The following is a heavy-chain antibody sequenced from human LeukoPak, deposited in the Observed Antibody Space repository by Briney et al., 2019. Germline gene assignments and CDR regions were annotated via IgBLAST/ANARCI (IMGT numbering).Heavy chain of an antibody. Sequence: PGGSLRLSCAASGFMFSSYSLNWVRQAPGKGLEWVSSISGNSRHIYYAGSVKGRFTISRDNAKNSLYLQMNSLRAEDTAVYYCARGTAYYYDSSAFDIWGQGTMVTVSS. CDR1: GFMFSSYS. CDR2: ISGNSRHI. J-gene: IGHJ3*02. CDR3: ARGTAYYYDSSAFDI. D-gene: IGHD3-22*01. V-gene: IGHV3-21*01.